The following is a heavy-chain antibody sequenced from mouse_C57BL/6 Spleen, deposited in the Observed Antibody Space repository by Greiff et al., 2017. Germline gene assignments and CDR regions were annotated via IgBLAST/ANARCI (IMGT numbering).Heavy chain of an antibody. J-gene: IGHJ3*01. V-gene: IGHV8-12*01. Sequence: QVTLKESGPGILQSSQTLSLTCSFSGFSLSTSGMGVSWIRQPSGKGLEWLAHIYWDDDKRYNPSLKSRRTISKDTSRNQVFLKITSVDTADTATYYCARRGDYYGSSFAYWGQGTLVTVSA. D-gene: IGHD1-1*01. CDR2: IYWDDDK. CDR3: ARRGDYYGSSFAY. CDR1: GFSLSTSGMG.